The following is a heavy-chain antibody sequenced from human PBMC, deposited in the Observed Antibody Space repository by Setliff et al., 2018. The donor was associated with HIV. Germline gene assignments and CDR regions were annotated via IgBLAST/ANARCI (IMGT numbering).Heavy chain of an antibody. J-gene: IGHJ5*01. Sequence: GGSLRLSCAGSGFTFGGYSINWVRQAPGKGLEWVSSISSGGNYKYYRDSVKGRFTVSRDNGKNSLYLQMDSLRVEDTGIYYCATDATILGVPWGQGTLVTVS. CDR3: ATDATILGVP. V-gene: IGHV3-21*06. CDR1: GFTFGGYS. CDR2: ISSGGNYK. D-gene: IGHD2-21*01.